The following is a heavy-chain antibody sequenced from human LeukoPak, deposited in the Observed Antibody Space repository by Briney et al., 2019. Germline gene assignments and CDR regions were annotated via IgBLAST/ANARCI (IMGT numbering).Heavy chain of an antibody. CDR2: INPNSGGT. J-gene: IGHJ5*02. D-gene: IGHD6-19*01. Sequence: GASVKVSCKASGYTFTGYYMHWVRQAPGQGLEWMGWINPNSGGTKYAQKFQGRVTMTRDTSISTAYMDVSNLRSYDTAVYYCGRGRIMGWYSWFDTWGQGTLVTVSS. CDR1: GYTFTGYY. V-gene: IGHV1-2*02. CDR3: GRGRIMGWYSWFDT.